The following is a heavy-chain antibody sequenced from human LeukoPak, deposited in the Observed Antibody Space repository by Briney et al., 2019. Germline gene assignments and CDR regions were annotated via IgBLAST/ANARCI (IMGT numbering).Heavy chain of an antibody. J-gene: IGHJ5*02. CDR1: GFTFSSYW. Sequence: PGGSLRLSCAASGFTFSSYWMHWVRQAPGKGLVWVSRINSDGSSTSYADSVEGRFTISRDNAKNTLYLQMNSLRAEDTAVYYCAREIAAALNWFDPWGQGTLVTVSS. D-gene: IGHD6-13*01. CDR2: INSDGSST. CDR3: AREIAAALNWFDP. V-gene: IGHV3-74*01.